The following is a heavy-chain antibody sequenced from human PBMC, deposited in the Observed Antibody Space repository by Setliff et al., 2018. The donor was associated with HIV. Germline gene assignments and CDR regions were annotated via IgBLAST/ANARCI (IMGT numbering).Heavy chain of an antibody. J-gene: IGHJ4*02. Sequence: SVKVSCKASGFTFSNSAVQWVRLARGQRPQWIGWSFVGSNNTKYAQKFQGRVNITRDMSTNTVYMELSSLTSDDTAIYYCARFFRQYYHDSTSSPNFFESWGQGTLVTSPQ. CDR3: ARFFRQYYHDSTSSPNFFES. CDR2: SFVGSNNT. CDR1: GFTFSNSA. D-gene: IGHD3-22*01. V-gene: IGHV1-58*01.